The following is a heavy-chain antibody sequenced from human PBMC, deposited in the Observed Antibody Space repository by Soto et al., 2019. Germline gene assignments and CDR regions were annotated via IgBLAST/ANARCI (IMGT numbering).Heavy chain of an antibody. CDR1: GYTLTTNY. D-gene: IGHD6-19*01. J-gene: IGHJ4*02. CDR3: ARGEVTSSGWLFDF. Sequence: QVQLMQSGSEVKKPGASVKVSCRASGYTLTTNYMHWVRQAPGQGPEWVVMINPRSGGNTNYAQKFKGRVAVTSDTSTTVYLELNNLSSDDTAVYYCARGEVTSSGWLFDFWGQGTLVTVSS. V-gene: IGHV1-46*03. CDR2: INPRSGGNT.